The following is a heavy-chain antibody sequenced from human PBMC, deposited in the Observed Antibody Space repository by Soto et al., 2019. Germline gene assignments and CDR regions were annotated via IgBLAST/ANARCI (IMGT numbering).Heavy chain of an antibody. V-gene: IGHV1-69*04. CDR3: ARESEEYCSGGSCYFRSY. D-gene: IGHD2-15*01. J-gene: IGHJ4*02. Sequence: GASVKVSYKASGGTFSSYTISWVRQAPGQALEWMGRIIPILGIANYARKFQGRVTITADKSTSTAYMELSSLRSEDTAVYYCARESEEYCSGGSCYFRSYWGQGTLVTVSS. CDR2: IIPILGIA. CDR1: GGTFSSYT.